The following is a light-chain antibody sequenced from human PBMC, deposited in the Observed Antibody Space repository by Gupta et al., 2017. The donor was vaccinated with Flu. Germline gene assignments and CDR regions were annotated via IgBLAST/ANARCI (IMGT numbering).Light chain of an antibody. Sequence: SYELTQPPSVSVSPGQTAWITCPGDPLSKQYAHWYQQKPGQAPVLVIYQDSERPSGIPERFSGSSSGTTVTLSISGVQAEDEADYYCQSADSSTPYVIFGGGTKLTVL. J-gene: IGLJ2*01. V-gene: IGLV3-25*01. CDR2: QDS. CDR3: QSADSSTPYVI. CDR1: PLSKQY.